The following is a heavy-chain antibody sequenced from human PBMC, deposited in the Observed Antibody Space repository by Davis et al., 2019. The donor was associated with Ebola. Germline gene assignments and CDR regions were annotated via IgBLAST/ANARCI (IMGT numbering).Heavy chain of an antibody. CDR2: IYYSGST. CDR1: GGSITNYY. D-gene: IGHD4-17*01. V-gene: IGHV4-59*12. J-gene: IGHJ6*02. CDR3: ARVRGGITVTTMGMDV. Sequence: SETLSLTCTVSGGSITNYYWSWIRQTPGKGLEWIGYIYYSGSTNYNPSLKSRLTISVDTSKNQFSLKLSSVTAADTAVYYCARVRGGITVTTMGMDVWGQGTTVTVSS.